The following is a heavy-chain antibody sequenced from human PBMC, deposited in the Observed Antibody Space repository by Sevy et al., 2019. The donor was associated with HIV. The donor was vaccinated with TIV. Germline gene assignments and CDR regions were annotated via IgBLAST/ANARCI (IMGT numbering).Heavy chain of an antibody. Sequence: ASVKVSCKVSGYTLTKLSIDWVRQAPGKALEWMGEFDPQDVKTISSQTFQGGLTMTVDTSTDTAYMELSSLTSEDTAVYYCATVGLRYFSGSSSYQGDWFDPWGQGTLVTVSS. V-gene: IGHV1-24*01. CDR1: GYTLTKLS. CDR2: FDPQDVKT. D-gene: IGHD2-15*01. J-gene: IGHJ5*02. CDR3: ATVGLRYFSGSSSYQGDWFDP.